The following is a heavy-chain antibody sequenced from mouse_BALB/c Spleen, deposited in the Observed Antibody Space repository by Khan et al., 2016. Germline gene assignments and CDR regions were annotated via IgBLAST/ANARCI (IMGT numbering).Heavy chain of an antibody. CDR3: VSHSFDYGSSHWYFDV. D-gene: IGHD1-1*01. Sequence: EVQLVESGGGLVQPKGSLKLSCAASGFTFNTYAMNWVRQAPGKGLEWVARIRSKSNNYATYYADSVKDRFTISRDDSQSMLYLQMNNLKTEDTAMYYCVSHSFDYGSSHWYFDVWGAGTTVTVSS. J-gene: IGHJ1*01. CDR2: IRSKSNNYAT. CDR1: GFTFNTYA. V-gene: IGHV10-1*02.